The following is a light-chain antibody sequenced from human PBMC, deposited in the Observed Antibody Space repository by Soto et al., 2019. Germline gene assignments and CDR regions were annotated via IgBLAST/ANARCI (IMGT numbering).Light chain of an antibody. Sequence: QSALTQPASVSGSPGQSITISCTGTSSDIGASNYVSWYQQHPGQAPKLMISDVSNRPSGISDRFSGSKSGNTASLTISGLQAEDESESYCYSCSRNSDTRYVFGTGTKLTVL. J-gene: IGLJ1*01. CDR3: YSCSRNSDTRYV. V-gene: IGLV2-14*03. CDR1: SSDIGASNY. CDR2: DVS.